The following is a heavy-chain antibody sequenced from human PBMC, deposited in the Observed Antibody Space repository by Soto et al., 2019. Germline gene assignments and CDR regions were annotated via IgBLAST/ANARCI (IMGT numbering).Heavy chain of an antibody. CDR2: IYPGDSDT. J-gene: IGHJ6*02. V-gene: IGHV5-51*01. CDR1: GYSFTSYW. Sequence: PGESLKISCKGSGYSFTSYWIGWVRQMPGKGLEWMGIIYPGDSDTRYSPSFQGQVTISADKSISTAYLQWSSLKASDTAMYYCARSTTVTYSYRTDYYGMAVWGQGTTVTVSS. D-gene: IGHD4-17*01. CDR3: ARSTTVTYSYRTDYYGMAV.